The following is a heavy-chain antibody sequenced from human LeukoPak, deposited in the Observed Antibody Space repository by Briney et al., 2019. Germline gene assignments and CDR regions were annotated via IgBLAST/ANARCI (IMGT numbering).Heavy chain of an antibody. D-gene: IGHD3-10*01. CDR2: ISAYNGKT. V-gene: IGHV1-18*01. Sequence: ASVKVSCKASGYSFNIFGMSWVRQAPGQGLEWMGWISAYNGKTHFAQKFQGRVTMTADASTSTAYMKLGSLTSDDTAVYHCARYFGSGTSDYWGQGTLVTVSS. CDR1: GYSFNIFG. J-gene: IGHJ4*02. CDR3: ARYFGSGTSDY.